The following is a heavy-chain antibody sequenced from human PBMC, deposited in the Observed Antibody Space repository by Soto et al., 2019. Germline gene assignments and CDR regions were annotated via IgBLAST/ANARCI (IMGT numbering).Heavy chain of an antibody. J-gene: IGHJ6*02. Sequence: GGSLRLSCAASGFTFSSYGMHWVRQAPGKGLEWVAVISYDGSNKYYADSVKGRFTISRDNSKNTLYLQMNSLRAEDTAVYYCAKDLYSSGWYHYPYYYYGMDVWGQGTTVTVSS. CDR2: ISYDGSNK. CDR3: AKDLYSSGWYHYPYYYYGMDV. D-gene: IGHD6-19*01. V-gene: IGHV3-30*18. CDR1: GFTFSSYG.